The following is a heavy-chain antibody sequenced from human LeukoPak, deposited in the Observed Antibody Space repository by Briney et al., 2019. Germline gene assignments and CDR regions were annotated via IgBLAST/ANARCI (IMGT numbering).Heavy chain of an antibody. CDR2: INAGNGNT. J-gene: IGHJ4*02. CDR1: GYTFTSYA. D-gene: IGHD6-19*01. Sequence: ASVKVSCKASGYTFTSYAMHWVRQAPGQRLEWMGWINAGNGNTKYSQRFQGRVTITRDTSASTAYMELSSLRSEDTAVYYCARDSSGWYFGYWGQGTLVTVSS. CDR3: ARDSSGWYFGY. V-gene: IGHV1-3*01.